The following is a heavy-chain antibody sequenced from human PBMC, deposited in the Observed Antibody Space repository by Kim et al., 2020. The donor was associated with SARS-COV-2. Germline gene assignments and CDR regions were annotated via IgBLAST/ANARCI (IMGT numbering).Heavy chain of an antibody. D-gene: IGHD6-13*01. CDR2: ISSSSSYI. CDR1: GFTFSSYS. Sequence: GGSLRLSCAASGFTFSSYSMNWVRQAPGKGLEWVSSISSSSSYIYYADSVKGRFTISRDNAKNSLYLQMNSLRAEDTAVYYCARATGEFNQLVEDDAFDIWGQGTMVTVSS. J-gene: IGHJ3*02. CDR3: ARATGEFNQLVEDDAFDI. V-gene: IGHV3-21*01.